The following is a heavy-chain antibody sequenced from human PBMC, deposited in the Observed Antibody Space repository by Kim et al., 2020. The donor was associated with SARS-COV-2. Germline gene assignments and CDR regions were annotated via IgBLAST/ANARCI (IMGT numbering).Heavy chain of an antibody. J-gene: IGHJ6*02. D-gene: IGHD2-15*01. CDR2: ISGSGGST. Sequence: GGSLRLSCAASGFTFSSYAMSWVRQAPGKGLEWVSAISGSGGSTYYADSVKGRFTISRDNSKNTLYLQMNSLRAEDTAVYYCAKDIRGGKIHYGMDVWGQGTTVTVSS. CDR3: AKDIRGGKIHYGMDV. CDR1: GFTFSSYA. V-gene: IGHV3-23*01.